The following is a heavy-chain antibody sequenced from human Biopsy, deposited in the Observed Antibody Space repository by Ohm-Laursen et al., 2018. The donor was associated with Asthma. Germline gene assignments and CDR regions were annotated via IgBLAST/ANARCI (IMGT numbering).Heavy chain of an antibody. Sequence: SVKVSCKASGDSFSNYAISWVRQAPGQGLEWMGGLIPVLGTPDHAQMFEGRVTITADESTSTAYMELSSLRSEDTAVYYCALSQFDYWGQGTLLTVPS. CDR2: LIPVLGTP. CDR1: GDSFSNYA. J-gene: IGHJ4*02. V-gene: IGHV1-69*13. CDR3: ALSQFDY.